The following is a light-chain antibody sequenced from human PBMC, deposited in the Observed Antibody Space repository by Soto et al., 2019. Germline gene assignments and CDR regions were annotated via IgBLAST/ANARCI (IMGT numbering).Light chain of an antibody. CDR2: SNN. V-gene: IGLV1-44*01. Sequence: QSVLTQPPSASGTPGQRVTISCSGSSSNLGSNTVNCHQQLPGTAPKLLIYSNNQRPSGVPDRFYGSKSGTSASLAISRLPSVDEADYYCAAWDDSLNGVVFVGGTKHTV. CDR3: AAWDDSLNGVV. CDR1: SSNLGSNT. J-gene: IGLJ2*01.